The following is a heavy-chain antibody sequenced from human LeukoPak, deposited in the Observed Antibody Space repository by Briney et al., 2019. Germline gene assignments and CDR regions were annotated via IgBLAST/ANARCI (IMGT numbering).Heavy chain of an antibody. CDR3: ARALVGSGSYYERALGY. J-gene: IGHJ4*02. CDR2: INHSGST. Sequence: PSETLSLTCTVSGGSISSYYWSWIRQPPGKGLEWIGEINHSGSTNYNPSLKSRVTISVDTSKNQFSLKLSSVTAADTAVYYCARALVGSGSYYERALGYWGQGTLVTVSS. V-gene: IGHV4-34*01. CDR1: GGSISSYY. D-gene: IGHD3-10*01.